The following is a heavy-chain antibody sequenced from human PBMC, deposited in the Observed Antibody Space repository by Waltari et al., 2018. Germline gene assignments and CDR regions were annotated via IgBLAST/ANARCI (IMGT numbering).Heavy chain of an antibody. D-gene: IGHD6-19*01. CDR2: IYARRV. CDR1: GFNVHTND. J-gene: IGHJ4*02. Sequence: EVEVVESGGGLVQPGRSRKLSCEVSGFNVHTNDMNWVRQAPGRGLEWVGIIYARRVIYADVAGGRFSMSRDTAKNTVFLQMNRLTVDDTDIYFCARGGWARGAYYFFDHWGLGTQVTVS. CDR3: ARGGWARGAYYFFDH. V-gene: IGHV3-66*01.